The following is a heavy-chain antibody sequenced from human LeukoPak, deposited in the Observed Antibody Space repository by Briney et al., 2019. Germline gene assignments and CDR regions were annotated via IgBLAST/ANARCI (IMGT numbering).Heavy chain of an antibody. CDR2: IYPGDSDT. CDR1: GYSFTSYW. CDR3: ASRISVGAEGDDAFDI. D-gene: IGHD1-26*01. J-gene: IGHJ3*02. V-gene: IGHV5-51*01. Sequence: GESLKISCKGSGYSFTSYWIGWVRQMPGKGLEWMGIIYPGDSDTRYSPSFQGQVTISADKSISTAYLQWSSLKASDTAMYYCASRISVGAEGDDAFDIWGQGTMVTVSS.